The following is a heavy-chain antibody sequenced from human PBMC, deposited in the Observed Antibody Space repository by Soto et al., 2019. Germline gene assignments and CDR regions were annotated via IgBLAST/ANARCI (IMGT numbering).Heavy chain of an antibody. Sequence: EVHLVESGGGLVQPGGSLRLSCATSGFTFSTYAMHWVRQAPGKGLEYVSAISSNGRSTYYANSVKGRFTISRENSKNTLYLQMDSLRAEDMAVYYCARDRCTNGVCYAPSDYWGQGTLVTVSS. D-gene: IGHD2-8*01. CDR3: ARDRCTNGVCYAPSDY. CDR1: GFTFSTYA. V-gene: IGHV3-64*01. CDR2: ISSNGRST. J-gene: IGHJ4*02.